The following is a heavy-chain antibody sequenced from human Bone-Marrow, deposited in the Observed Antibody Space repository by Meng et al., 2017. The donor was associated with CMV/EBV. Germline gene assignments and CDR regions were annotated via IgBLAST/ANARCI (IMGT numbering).Heavy chain of an antibody. CDR1: EFTFSTCT. D-gene: IGHD3-3*01. CDR3: ARDYVRITIFGVVTGAGGMDV. J-gene: IGHJ6*02. V-gene: IGHV3-21*01. CDR2: ISSSSSYI. Sequence: GESLKISCAASEFTFSTCTMYWVRQAPGKGLEWVSSISSSSSYIYYTDSVKGRFTISRDNAKNSLYLQMNSLRAEDTAVYYCARDYVRITIFGVVTGAGGMDVWGQGTTVTVSS.